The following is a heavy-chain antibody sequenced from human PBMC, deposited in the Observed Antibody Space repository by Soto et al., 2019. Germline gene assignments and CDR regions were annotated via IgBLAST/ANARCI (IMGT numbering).Heavy chain of an antibody. CDR2: ISYDGSNK. J-gene: IGHJ4*02. V-gene: IGHV3-30*18. CDR3: AKGSDIVVVALDY. Sequence: PGGSLRLSCAASGFTFSSYGMHWVRQAPGKGLEWVAVISYDGSNKYYADSVKGRFTISRDNSKNTLYLQMNSLRAEDTAVYYCAKGSDIVVVALDYWGQGTLVTVSS. CDR1: GFTFSSYG. D-gene: IGHD2-15*01.